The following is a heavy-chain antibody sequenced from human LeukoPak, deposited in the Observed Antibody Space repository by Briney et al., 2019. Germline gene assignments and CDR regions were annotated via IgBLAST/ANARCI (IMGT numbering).Heavy chain of an antibody. CDR2: ISAYNGNT. D-gene: IGHD4-23*01. Sequence: ASVKVSCKASGYTFTSYGISWVRQAPGQGLECMGWISAYNGNTNYAQKLQGRVTMTTDSSTSTAYMELRSLRSDDTAVYYCARDFGAFSYGGNSCGYWGQGTLVTVSS. V-gene: IGHV1-18*01. CDR3: ARDFGAFSYGGNSCGY. J-gene: IGHJ4*02. CDR1: GYTFTSYG.